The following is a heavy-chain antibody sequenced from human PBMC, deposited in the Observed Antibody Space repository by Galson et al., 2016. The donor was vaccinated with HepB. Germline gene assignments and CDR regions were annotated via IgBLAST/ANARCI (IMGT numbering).Heavy chain of an antibody. D-gene: IGHD3-10*01. CDR3: VKISEYYRSGLLGGMDV. V-gene: IGHV3-23*01. CDR1: GFTFSNYA. Sequence: SLRLSCAASGFTFSNYAMSWVRQAPGKGLEWVSGISDSGGRTYFAASVKGRFTISRDNSKKPLYLQMHSLRVEDTAAYYLVKISEYYRSGLLGGMDVWGQGTTVTVS. J-gene: IGHJ6*01. CDR2: ISDSGGRT.